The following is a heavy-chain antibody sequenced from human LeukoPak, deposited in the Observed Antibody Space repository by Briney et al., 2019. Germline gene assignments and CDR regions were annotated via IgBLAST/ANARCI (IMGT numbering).Heavy chain of an antibody. V-gene: IGHV3-23*01. Sequence: GGSLRLSCAASGFTFSSYAMSWVRQAPGKGLEWVSAISGSGGSTYYADSVKGRFTISRDNSKNTLYLQMNSLRAEDTAVYCCAKDPRGYYDSSGYYSFDYWGQGTLVTVSS. CDR2: ISGSGGST. D-gene: IGHD3-22*01. J-gene: IGHJ4*02. CDR3: AKDPRGYYDSSGYYSFDY. CDR1: GFTFSSYA.